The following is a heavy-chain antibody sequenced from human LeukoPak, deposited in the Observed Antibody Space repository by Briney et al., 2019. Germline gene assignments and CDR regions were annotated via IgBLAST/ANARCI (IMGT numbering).Heavy chain of an antibody. D-gene: IGHD2-2*01. V-gene: IGHV4-39*01. J-gene: IGHJ4*02. CDR2: IYYSGST. Sequence: SETLSLTCTVSGGSISSSSYYWGWIRQPPGKGLEWIGSIYYSGSTYYNPSLKSRVTISVDTSKNQFSLKLSSVTAADTAVYYCARHRTAANNPGEVDYWGQGTLVTVSS. CDR3: ARHRTAANNPGEVDY. CDR1: GGSISSSSYY.